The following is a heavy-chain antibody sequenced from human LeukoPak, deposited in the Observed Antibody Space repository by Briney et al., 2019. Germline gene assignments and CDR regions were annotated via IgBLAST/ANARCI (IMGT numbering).Heavy chain of an antibody. J-gene: IGHJ4*02. V-gene: IGHV4-39*01. Sequence: KPSETLSLTCTVSGGSISSSSYYWGWIRQPPGRGLEWIGSIYYSGSTYYNPSLKSRVTISVDTSKNQFSLKLSSVTAADTAVYYCARRVGPGYGSGSYFYFDYWGQGTLVTVSS. CDR3: ARRVGPGYGSGSYFYFDY. CDR2: IYYSGST. CDR1: GGSISSSSYY. D-gene: IGHD3-10*01.